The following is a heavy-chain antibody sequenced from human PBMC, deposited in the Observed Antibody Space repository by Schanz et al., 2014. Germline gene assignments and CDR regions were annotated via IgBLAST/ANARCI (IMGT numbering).Heavy chain of an antibody. CDR3: AKVDRTRYYAMDV. Sequence: QVQLVQSGVEVKRPGASVRVSCKASGGTFSSSTLTWVRQAPGQGLEWMGRIIPILDKTNYAQKFQGRVTMTADKSTSTVYMEVSGLRSEDTAVYYCAKVDRTRYYAMDVWGQGTTDTVSS. CDR2: IIPILDKT. CDR1: GGTFSSST. V-gene: IGHV1-69*04. J-gene: IGHJ6*02. D-gene: IGHD3-9*01.